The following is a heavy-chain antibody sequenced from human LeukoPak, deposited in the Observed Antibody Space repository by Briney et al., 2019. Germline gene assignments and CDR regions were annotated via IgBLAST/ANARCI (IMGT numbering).Heavy chain of an antibody. CDR3: ASPGRDYYDPTGYYPFDY. CDR1: GYTFTGYY. CDR2: INPNSGGT. Sequence: ASVKVSCKASGYTFTGYYIHWVRQAPGQGPEWMGWINPNSGGTNYAQKFQGRVTMTRDTSISTAYMELSSLESEDTAVYYCASPGRDYYDPTGYYPFDYWGQGTLITVSS. D-gene: IGHD3-22*01. V-gene: IGHV1-2*02. J-gene: IGHJ4*02.